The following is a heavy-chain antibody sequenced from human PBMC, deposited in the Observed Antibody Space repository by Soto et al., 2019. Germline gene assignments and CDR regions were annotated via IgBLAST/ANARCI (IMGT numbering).Heavy chain of an antibody. J-gene: IGHJ3*02. CDR3: ARHPRITMIVVVSGAFDI. CDR1: GGSISSSSYY. V-gene: IGHV4-39*01. Sequence: ASETLSLTCTVSGGSISSSSYYCGWIRQPPGKGLEWIGSIYYSGSTYYNPSLKSRVTISVDTSKNQFSLKLSSVTAADTAVYYCARHPRITMIVVVSGAFDIWGQGTMVTVSS. D-gene: IGHD3-22*01. CDR2: IYYSGST.